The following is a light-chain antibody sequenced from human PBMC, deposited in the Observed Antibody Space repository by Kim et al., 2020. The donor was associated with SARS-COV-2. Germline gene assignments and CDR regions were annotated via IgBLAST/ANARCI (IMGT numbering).Light chain of an antibody. Sequence: VALGQTVTITCQGDSLTSYYSPCYQQKPGQAPNVVIYGKDNRPSGVPDRFSGSSSGNTAYLIITGTQAGDEADYYCNSRDSNDYVVFGGGTQLTVL. CDR2: GKD. CDR1: SLTSYY. V-gene: IGLV3-19*01. CDR3: NSRDSNDYVV. J-gene: IGLJ2*01.